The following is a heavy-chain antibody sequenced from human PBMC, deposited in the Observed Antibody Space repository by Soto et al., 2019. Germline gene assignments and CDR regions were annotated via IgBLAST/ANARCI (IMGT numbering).Heavy chain of an antibody. CDR1: GFTFSSYA. J-gene: IGHJ5*02. V-gene: IGHV3-23*01. D-gene: IGHD3-3*01. Sequence: PGGSLRLSCAASGFTFSSYAMSWVRQAPGKGLEWVSAISGSGGSTYYADSVKGRFTISRDNSKNTLYLQMNSLRAEDTAVYYCAKTAGRITSFGVVAWFVPCGEGFLVTVSA. CDR2: ISGSGGST. CDR3: AKTAGRITSFGVVAWFVP.